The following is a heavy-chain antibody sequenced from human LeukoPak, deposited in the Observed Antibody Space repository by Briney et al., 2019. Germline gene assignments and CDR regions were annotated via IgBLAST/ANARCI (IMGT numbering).Heavy chain of an antibody. CDR1: GFTFSSYG. CDR3: VKDTVSSSWYPVY. CDR2: IRYDGSNK. J-gene: IGHJ4*02. V-gene: IGHV3-30*02. Sequence: SGGTLRLSCAASGFTFSSYGMHWVRQAPGKGLEWVAFIRYDGSNKYYADSVKGRFTISRDNSKNTLYLQMNSLRAEDTAVYYCVKDTVSSSWYPVYWGQGTLVTVSS. D-gene: IGHD6-13*01.